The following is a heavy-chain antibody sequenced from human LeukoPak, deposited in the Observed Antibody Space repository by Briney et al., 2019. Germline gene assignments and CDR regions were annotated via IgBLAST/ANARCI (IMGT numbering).Heavy chain of an antibody. Sequence: PGGSLRLSCAASGFTFSSYEMNWVRQAPGKGLEWVSYISSSGSTTYYADSVKGRFTLSRDNSKSTLYLQMNSLRAEDTAVYYCAKDPLYCSGGSCYSPPGDYWGQGTLVTVSS. CDR1: GFTFSSYE. CDR3: AKDPLYCSGGSCYSPPGDY. CDR2: ISSSGSTT. D-gene: IGHD2-15*01. J-gene: IGHJ4*02. V-gene: IGHV3-48*03.